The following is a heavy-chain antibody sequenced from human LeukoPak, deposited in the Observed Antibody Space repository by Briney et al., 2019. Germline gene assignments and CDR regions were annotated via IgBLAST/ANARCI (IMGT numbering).Heavy chain of an antibody. CDR3: ARATQVVTPNYFDY. CDR1: GGSISSGGYY. CDR2: IYCSGST. V-gene: IGHV4-31*03. D-gene: IGHD4-23*01. J-gene: IGHJ4*02. Sequence: KPSQTLSLTCTVSGGSISSGGYYWSWIRQHPGKGLEWIGYIYCSGSTYYNPSLKSRVTISVDTSKNQFSLKLSSVTAADTAVYYCARATQVVTPNYFDYWGQGTLVTVSS.